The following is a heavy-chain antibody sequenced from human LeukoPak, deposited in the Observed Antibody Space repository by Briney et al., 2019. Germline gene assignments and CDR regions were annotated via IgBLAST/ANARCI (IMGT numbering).Heavy chain of an antibody. D-gene: IGHD1-26*01. J-gene: IGHJ4*02. V-gene: IGHV4-59*01. Sequence: SSETLSLTCTVSGGAISTYYWSWIRQTPGMGLEWIGYIYYTGSTNYNPSLKSRVTISVDTSKNQFSLKLSSVTAADTAVYYCARRESGSYAIDYWGQGTLVTVSS. CDR2: IYYTGST. CDR3: ARRESGSYAIDY. CDR1: GGAISTYY.